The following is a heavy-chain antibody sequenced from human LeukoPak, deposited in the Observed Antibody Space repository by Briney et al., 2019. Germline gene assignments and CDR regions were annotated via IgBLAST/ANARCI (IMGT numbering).Heavy chain of an antibody. CDR1: GFTVSTNY. Sequence: GGSLRLSCAASGFTVSTNYMTWVRQAPGKGLEWVSVIYSGGSTYYADSVKGRFTISRDNAKNTLYLQMNSLRAEDTAVYYCARDVHNPYYYDSSGYYPTGWGQGTLVTVSS. D-gene: IGHD3-22*01. J-gene: IGHJ4*02. CDR3: ARDVHNPYYYDSSGYYPTG. CDR2: IYSGGST. V-gene: IGHV3-53*01.